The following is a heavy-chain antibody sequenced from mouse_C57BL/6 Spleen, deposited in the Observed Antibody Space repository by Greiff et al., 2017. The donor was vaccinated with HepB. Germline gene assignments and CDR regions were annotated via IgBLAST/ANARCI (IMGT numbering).Heavy chain of an antibody. Sequence: VQLQQSGAELARPGASVKLSCKASGYTFTSYGIRWVKQRTLQGLEWIGKIYPRSGNTYYNEKFKGKATLTADKSSSTAYMELRSLTSEDSAVYFCASTRWALDYWGQGTSVTVSS. CDR2: IYPRSGNT. CDR3: ASTRWALDY. J-gene: IGHJ4*01. V-gene: IGHV1-81*01. CDR1: GYTFTSYG.